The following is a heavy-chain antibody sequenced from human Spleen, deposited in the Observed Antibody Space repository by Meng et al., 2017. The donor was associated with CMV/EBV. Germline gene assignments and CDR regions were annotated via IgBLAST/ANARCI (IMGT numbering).Heavy chain of an antibody. V-gene: IGHV3-30-3*01. CDR2: ISYDGSKK. D-gene: IGHD1-7*01. Sequence: GESLKISCAASGFTFSHYAMHWVRQAPGKGLEWVAVISYDGSKKYYADSVKGRFTISRDNSKNTLYLQMNSLRAEDTAVYYCARDHTGTTFWYFDIWGRGTLVTVSS. J-gene: IGHJ2*01. CDR1: GFTFSHYA. CDR3: ARDHTGTTFWYFDI.